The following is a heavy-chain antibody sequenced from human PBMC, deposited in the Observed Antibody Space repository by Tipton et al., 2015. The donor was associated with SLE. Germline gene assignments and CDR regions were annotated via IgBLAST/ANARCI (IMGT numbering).Heavy chain of an antibody. CDR1: GGSFSGYY. D-gene: IGHD3-3*01. V-gene: IGHV4-34*01. Sequence: TLSLTCAVYGGSFSGYYWSWIRQFPGKGLEWIGEINHSGSTNYNPSLKSRVTISEDTSKNQFSLKLSSVTAADTAVYYCARVPIFGVINDAFDIWGQGTMVSVSS. CDR2: INHSGST. J-gene: IGHJ3*02. CDR3: ARVPIFGVINDAFDI.